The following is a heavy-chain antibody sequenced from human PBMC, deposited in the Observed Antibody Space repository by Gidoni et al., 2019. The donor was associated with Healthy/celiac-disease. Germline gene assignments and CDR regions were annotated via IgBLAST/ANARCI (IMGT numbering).Heavy chain of an antibody. CDR1: AASISRSSYY. D-gene: IGHD3-10*01. CDR3: ARHLSPGSGSEYKTGDY. J-gene: IGHJ4*02. V-gene: IGHV4-39*01. Sequence: QLQLQESCPGLVKPSETLSLTCTVTAASISRSSYYWGWIRKPPGKGLEWIGSIYYSGSTYYDPSLKSRVTISVETSKNQCSLKLSSVTAADTAVYYSARHLSPGSGSEYKTGDYWGQGTLVTVSS. CDR2: IYYSGST.